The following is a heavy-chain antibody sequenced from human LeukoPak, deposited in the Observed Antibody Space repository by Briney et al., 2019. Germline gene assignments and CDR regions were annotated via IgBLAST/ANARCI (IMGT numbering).Heavy chain of an antibody. CDR2: ISGSGGST. J-gene: IGHJ4*02. D-gene: IGHD6-19*01. CDR3: AKTPTRGRSSGWYEGPYYFDY. V-gene: IGHV3-23*01. CDR1: GFTFSSYA. Sequence: PGGSLRLSCAASGFTFSSYAMSWVRQAPGKGLEWVSAISGSGGSTYYADSVKGRFTISRDNSKNTLYLQMNSLRAEDTAVYYCAKTPTRGRSSGWYEGPYYFDYWGQGTLVTASS.